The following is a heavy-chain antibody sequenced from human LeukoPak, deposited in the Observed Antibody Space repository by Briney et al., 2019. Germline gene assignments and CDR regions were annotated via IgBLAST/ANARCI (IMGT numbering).Heavy chain of an antibody. CDR3: AKDTGEVTGHYFDY. Sequence: GGSLRLSCAASGFIFDDYAMHWVRQAPGKGLDWVSLISGNGGTTYFADSVKGRFTISRDNSKNSLYLHMNSLRTEDTALYYCAKDTGEVTGHYFDYWGQGTLVTVSS. D-gene: IGHD2-21*02. V-gene: IGHV3-43*02. CDR1: GFIFDDYA. CDR2: ISGNGGTT. J-gene: IGHJ4*02.